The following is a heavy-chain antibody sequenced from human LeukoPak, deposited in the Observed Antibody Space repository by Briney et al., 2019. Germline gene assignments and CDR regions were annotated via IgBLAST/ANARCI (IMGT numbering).Heavy chain of an antibody. Sequence: PSQTLSLTCTVSGGSINNDGFYWSWIRQYPGKGLEWIGYIYYSGGTYYNPSLKSRVALSVDTSKNRFSLKLSSVTAADTAVYYCASGYGGTNWYFDLWGRGTLVTVSS. J-gene: IGHJ2*01. V-gene: IGHV4-31*03. CDR3: ASGYGGTNWYFDL. D-gene: IGHD4-23*01. CDR2: IYYSGGT. CDR1: GGSINNDGFY.